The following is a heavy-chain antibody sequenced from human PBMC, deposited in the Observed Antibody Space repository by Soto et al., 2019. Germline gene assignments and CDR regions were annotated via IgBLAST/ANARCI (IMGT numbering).Heavy chain of an antibody. D-gene: IGHD6-13*01. Sequence: QEQLVQSGAEVKEPGASVKVSCKASGYTFINYYIHWVRQAPGQGLEWMAIINPMGGSTNYAQEFRGRVTLTSDTSTRTVYMELSSLRFEDTALFYCARDLAAGDLWGQGTLVTVSS. V-gene: IGHV1-46*01. CDR2: INPMGGST. J-gene: IGHJ5*02. CDR3: ARDLAAGDL. CDR1: GYTFINYY.